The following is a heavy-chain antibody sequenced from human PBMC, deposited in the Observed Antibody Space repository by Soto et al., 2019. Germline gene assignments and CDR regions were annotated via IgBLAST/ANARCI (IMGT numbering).Heavy chain of an antibody. J-gene: IGHJ5*02. V-gene: IGHV3-21*01. CDR3: ARGTDPGIAAAGTTGIYNWFDP. CDR1: GFTFSSYS. CDR2: ISSSSSYI. Sequence: GGSLRLSCAASGFTFSSYSMNWVRQAPGKGLEWVSSISSSSSYIYYADSVKGRFTVSRDNAKNSLCLQMNSLRAEDTAEYYCARGTDPGIAAAGTTGIYNWFDPWGQGTLVTVSS. D-gene: IGHD6-13*01.